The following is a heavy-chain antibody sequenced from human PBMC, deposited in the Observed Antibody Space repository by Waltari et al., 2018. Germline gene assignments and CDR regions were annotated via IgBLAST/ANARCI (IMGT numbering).Heavy chain of an antibody. J-gene: IGHJ3*02. Sequence: QVQLVGSGGGGGRPGRSLGLDCAAPGFTFVSYGVHGVGQAPGKGLEWVAVIWYDGSNTYYAASVKGRFTISRDNSKNTLYLQMNSLRAEDTAMYYCAKLINSGDAFDIWGQGTMVTVSS. CDR3: AKLINSGDAFDI. CDR1: GFTFVSYG. V-gene: IGHV3-33*06. CDR2: IWYDGSNT. D-gene: IGHD3-10*01.